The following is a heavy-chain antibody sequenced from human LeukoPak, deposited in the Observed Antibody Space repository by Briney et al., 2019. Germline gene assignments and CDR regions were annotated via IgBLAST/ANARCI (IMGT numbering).Heavy chain of an antibody. CDR3: ARAGGCSAGSCYRS. CDR2: INPNSGGT. D-gene: IGHD2-15*01. CDR1: GYTFTGYY. J-gene: IGHJ5*02. Sequence: GASVKVSCKASGYTFTGYYMHWVRQAPGQGLEWMGWINPNSGGTNYAQKFQGRVTMTRDTSITTAYMELSRLRSDDTAVYYCARAGGCSAGSCYRSWGQGTLVTVAS. V-gene: IGHV1-2*02.